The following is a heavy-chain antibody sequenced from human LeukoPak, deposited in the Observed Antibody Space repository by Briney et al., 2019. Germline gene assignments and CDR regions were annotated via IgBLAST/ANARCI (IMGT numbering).Heavy chain of an antibody. CDR1: GGSISSYY. CDR2: IYYSGST. Sequence: SETLSLTCTVSGGSISSYYWSWIRQSPGKGLGWIGYIYYSGSTNYNPSLKSRVTTSVDTSKNQFSLKLSSVTAADTAVYYCARGLELYYFDYWGQGTLVTVSS. CDR3: ARGLELYYFDY. V-gene: IGHV4-59*01. J-gene: IGHJ4*02. D-gene: IGHD1-7*01.